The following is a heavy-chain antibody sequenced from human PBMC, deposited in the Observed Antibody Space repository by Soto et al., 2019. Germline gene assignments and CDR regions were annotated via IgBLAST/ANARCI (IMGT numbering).Heavy chain of an antibody. CDR3: AKALLGGMGYCSSTSCPPIHRTYYYYYRMDV. V-gene: IGHV3-30*18. D-gene: IGHD2-2*01. CDR2: ISYDGSNK. Sequence: SGGSLRLSCAASGFTFSSYGMHWVRQAPGKGLEWVAVISYDGSNKYYADSVKGRFTISRDNSKNTLYLQMNSLRAEDTAVYYCAKALLGGMGYCSSTSCPPIHRTYYYYYRMDVWGQGTTVTVSS. J-gene: IGHJ6*02. CDR1: GFTFSSYG.